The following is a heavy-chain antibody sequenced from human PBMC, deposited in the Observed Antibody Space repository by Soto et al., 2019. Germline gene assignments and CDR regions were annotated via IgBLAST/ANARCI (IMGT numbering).Heavy chain of an antibody. J-gene: IGHJ4*02. D-gene: IGHD2-21*02. CDR2: INPSGGST. CDR1: GYTFTNYY. V-gene: IGHV1-46*01. Sequence: QVQLVQSGAEVKKPGASVKVSCKASGYTFTNYYMHCVRQAPGQGLEWMGIINPSGGSTSYAQKCQGRVTMTRDTSTSTVYMELSSLRSEDTAVYYCARRLAGVTAAMDYWGQGTLVTVSS. CDR3: ARRLAGVTAAMDY.